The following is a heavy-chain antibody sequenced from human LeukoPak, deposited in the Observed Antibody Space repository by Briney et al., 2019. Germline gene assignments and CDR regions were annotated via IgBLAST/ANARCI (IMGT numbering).Heavy chain of an antibody. J-gene: IGHJ3*02. Sequence: ASVKVSCKASGYTFTSYGISWVRQAPGQGLEWMGWISAYNGNTNYAQKLQGRVTMTTDTSTSTAYMELRSLRSDDAAVYYCAGLYIRAGFGDAFDIWGQGTMVTVSS. CDR3: AGLYIRAGFGDAFDI. V-gene: IGHV1-18*01. CDR1: GYTFTSYG. D-gene: IGHD3-3*01. CDR2: ISAYNGNT.